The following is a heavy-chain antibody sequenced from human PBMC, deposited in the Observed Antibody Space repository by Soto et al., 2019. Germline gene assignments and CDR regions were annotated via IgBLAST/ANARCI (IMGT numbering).Heavy chain of an antibody. Sequence: TGGSLRLSCEASGFTFSNYGMHWVRQAPGKGLDWMAVISYDGSTTYYADTVKGRFTISRDNLKNTLFVQMNSLRDEDTAVYYCAKEGSGTATYAFDYWGQGTLVTVSS. V-gene: IGHV3-30*18. J-gene: IGHJ4*02. CDR3: AKEGSGTATYAFDY. D-gene: IGHD1-7*01. CDR1: GFTFSNYG. CDR2: ISYDGSTT.